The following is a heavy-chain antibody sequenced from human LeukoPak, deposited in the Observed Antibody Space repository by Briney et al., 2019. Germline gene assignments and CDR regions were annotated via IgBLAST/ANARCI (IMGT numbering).Heavy chain of an antibody. CDR2: IIASGGVT. D-gene: IGHD3-22*01. CDR3: ANSRVYYYDSSGYYDAFDI. Sequence: GGSLRLSCAASGFTFSNYAMTWVRQAPGRGLEWVSGIIASGGVTSYADSVKGRFTISRDNSKNTLYLQMNSLRAEDTALYYCANSRVYYYDSSGYYDAFDIWGQGTMVTVSS. CDR1: GFTFSNYA. J-gene: IGHJ3*02. V-gene: IGHV3-23*01.